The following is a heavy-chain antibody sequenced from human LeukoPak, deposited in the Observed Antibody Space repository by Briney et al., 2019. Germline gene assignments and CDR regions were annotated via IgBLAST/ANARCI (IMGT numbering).Heavy chain of an antibody. Sequence: PSETLSLTCTVSGGHISDYYWTWIRQSAGKGLEWIGRVQISENNNYNPSLKSRVTLSLDTSKNQFSLKLASVTAADTAIYYCARESVAAGTRWFDYWGQGTLVTVSS. V-gene: IGHV4-4*07. J-gene: IGHJ4*02. D-gene: IGHD6-13*01. CDR1: GGHISDYY. CDR3: ARESVAAGTRWFDY. CDR2: VQISENN.